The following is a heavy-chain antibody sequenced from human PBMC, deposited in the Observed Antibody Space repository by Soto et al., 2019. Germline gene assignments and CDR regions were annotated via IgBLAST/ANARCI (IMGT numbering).Heavy chain of an antibody. Sequence: EVQLLESGGGLVQPGGSLRLSCAASGFTFSSYAMSWVRQAPGKGLEWVSGISGSGDSTYYADSVKGRFTISRDNSKNPLYLQMNSLRAEDTAVYYCAKGVPGIAVAGTGYFQHWGQSTLVTVSS. CDR1: GFTFSSYA. J-gene: IGHJ1*01. CDR3: AKGVPGIAVAGTGYFQH. D-gene: IGHD6-19*01. V-gene: IGHV3-23*01. CDR2: ISGSGDST.